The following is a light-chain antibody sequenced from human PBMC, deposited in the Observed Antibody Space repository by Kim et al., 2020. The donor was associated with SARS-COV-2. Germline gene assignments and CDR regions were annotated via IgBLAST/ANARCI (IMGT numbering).Light chain of an antibody. V-gene: IGLV3-19*01. CDR3: NSRDSTGNHAV. CDR2: GKN. CDR1: SLRRYY. J-gene: IGLJ7*01. Sequence: SSELTQDPVVSVALGQTVRITCQGDSLRRYYASWYQQKPGQAPVLVIYGKNNRPSGIPDRFSGSSSGNTASLTITGAQAEDAAVYYCNSRDSTGNHAVFG.